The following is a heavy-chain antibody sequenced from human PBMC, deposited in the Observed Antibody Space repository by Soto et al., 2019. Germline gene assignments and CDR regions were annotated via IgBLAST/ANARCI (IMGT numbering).Heavy chain of an antibody. CDR1: GGSISSSNW. CDR2: IYHSGST. D-gene: IGHD3-22*01. V-gene: IGHV4-4*02. Sequence: QVQLQESGPGLVKPSGTLSLTCAVSGGSISSSNWWSWVRQPPGKGLEWTGEIYHSGSTNYTPSLKSRVTLSVDKSENQFSLKVRSVTAADTAVYYCARVPGSPGSGYLDYWGQGTLVTGSS. J-gene: IGHJ4*02. CDR3: ARVPGSPGSGYLDY.